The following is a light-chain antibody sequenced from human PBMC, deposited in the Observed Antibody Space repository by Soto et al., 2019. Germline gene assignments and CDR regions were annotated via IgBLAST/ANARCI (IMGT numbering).Light chain of an antibody. Sequence: QSALTQPASVSGSPGQSITISCTGTSSDVGGYIYVSWYQQHPGIAPKLLIYDVTNRPSGVSNRFSGSKSGNTASLTISGLQAEDEADYYCSSYTSSSTLVFGGGTKLTVL. CDR2: DVT. CDR3: SSYTSSSTLV. J-gene: IGLJ2*01. CDR1: SSDVGGYIY. V-gene: IGLV2-14*01.